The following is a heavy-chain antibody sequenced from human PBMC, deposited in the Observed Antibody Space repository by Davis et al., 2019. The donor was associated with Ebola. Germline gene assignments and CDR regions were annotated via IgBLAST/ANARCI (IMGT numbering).Heavy chain of an antibody. D-gene: IGHD5-18*01. CDR2: ISYDGSNK. V-gene: IGHV3-30-3*01. CDR3: ARERERDTLYYYYGMDV. Sequence: GGSLRLSCAASGFSFSNYAMHWVRQAPGKGLEWVAVISYDGSNKYYADSVKGRFTISRDNSKNTLYLQMNSLRAEDTAVYYCARERERDTLYYYYGMDVWGQGTTVTVSS. J-gene: IGHJ6*02. CDR1: GFSFSNYA.